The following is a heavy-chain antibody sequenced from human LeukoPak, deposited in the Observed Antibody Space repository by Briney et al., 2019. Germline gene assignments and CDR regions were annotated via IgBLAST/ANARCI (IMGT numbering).Heavy chain of an antibody. J-gene: IGHJ4*02. CDR2: IYYSGGT. Sequence: SETLSLTCTVSGGSVSSGSYYWSWIRQPPGKGLEWIGYIYYSGGTNYNPSLKSRVTISVDTSKNQFSLKLSSVTAADTAVYYCARDTYGDSLFDYWGQGTLVTVSS. D-gene: IGHD4-17*01. V-gene: IGHV4-61*01. CDR3: ARDTYGDSLFDY. CDR1: GGSVSSGSYY.